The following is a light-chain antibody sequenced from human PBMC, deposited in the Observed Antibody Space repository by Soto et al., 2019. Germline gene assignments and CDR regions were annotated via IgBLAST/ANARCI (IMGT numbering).Light chain of an antibody. Sequence: EIVMTQSPATLSVSPGERATLSCRASQSVSSNLAWYQQKPGQAPRLLIYGASIRATGIPARFSGSGSGTEFTLTISSLQPEDIATYYCQQYDNLPPTFGQGTKVEIK. J-gene: IGKJ1*01. CDR2: GAS. CDR3: QQYDNLPPT. CDR1: QSVSSN. V-gene: IGKV3D-15*01.